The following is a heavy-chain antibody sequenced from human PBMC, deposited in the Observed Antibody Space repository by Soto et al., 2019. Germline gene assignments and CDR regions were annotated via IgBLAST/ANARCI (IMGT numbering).Heavy chain of an antibody. V-gene: IGHV4-31*03. CDR2: IYYSGST. D-gene: IGHD5-12*01. CDR1: GGSITNAGYY. J-gene: IGHJ4*02. Sequence: SETLSLTCTVSGGSITNAGYYWSWIRQPPGKGLEWIGYIYYSGSTYYNLSPKRRVTISVDTSENHFSLMLTSVTAADTALYYCARYSGYDYLDYWGQGTLVTVSS. CDR3: ARYSGYDYLDY.